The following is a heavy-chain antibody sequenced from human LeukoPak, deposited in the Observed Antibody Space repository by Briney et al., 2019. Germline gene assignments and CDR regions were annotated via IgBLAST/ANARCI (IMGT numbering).Heavy chain of an antibody. CDR2: IYHSGST. Sequence: GSLRLSCVASGFTFSSKAMNWVRQAPGKGLEWIGEIYHSGSTNYNPSLKSRVTISVDTSKNQFSLKLSSVTAADTAVYYCARGITIFGVVIPAYYFDYWGQGTLVTVSS. D-gene: IGHD3-3*01. CDR1: GFTFSSKA. CDR3: ARGITIFGVVIPAYYFDY. V-gene: IGHV4-34*01. J-gene: IGHJ4*02.